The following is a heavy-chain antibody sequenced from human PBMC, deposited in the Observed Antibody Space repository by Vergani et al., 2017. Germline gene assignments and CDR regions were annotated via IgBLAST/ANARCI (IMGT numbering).Heavy chain of an antibody. Sequence: QVQLQESGPGLVKPSETLSLTCTVSGGSISSYYWSWIRQPPGKGLEWIGYIYYSESTNYNPSLKSRVTISVDTSKNQFSLKLSSVTAADTAVYYCARAPVVAAQGSFDYWGQGTLVTVSS. CDR3: ARAPVVAAQGSFDY. CDR2: IYYSEST. CDR1: GGSISSYY. D-gene: IGHD2-15*01. J-gene: IGHJ4*02. V-gene: IGHV4-59*01.